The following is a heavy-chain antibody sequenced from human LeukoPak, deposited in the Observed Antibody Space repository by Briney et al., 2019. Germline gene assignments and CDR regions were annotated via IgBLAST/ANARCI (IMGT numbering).Heavy chain of an antibody. Sequence: GESLKISCKGSGFSFTNYWIGWVRQEPGKGLEWMGLIYPGDSDTRYSPSFQGQVTISADKSISTAFLQWSSLKASDTAMYYCARLPQYSTSRNLYWFDPWGQGTRVTVSS. CDR1: GFSFTNYW. CDR2: IYPGDSDT. V-gene: IGHV5-51*01. CDR3: ARLPQYSTSRNLYWFDP. J-gene: IGHJ5*02. D-gene: IGHD6-13*01.